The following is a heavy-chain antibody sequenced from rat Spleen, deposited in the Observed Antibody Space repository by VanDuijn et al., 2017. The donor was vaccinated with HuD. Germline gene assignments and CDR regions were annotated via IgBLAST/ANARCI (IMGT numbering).Heavy chain of an antibody. D-gene: IGHD2-7*01. CDR1: GFTFSDYY. CDR3: VSHGARISRFAY. J-gene: IGHJ3*01. V-gene: IGHV5-20*01. Sequence: EVQLVESGGGLVQPGRSLKLSCAASGFTFSDYYMAWVRQAPTKGLEWVATISYDGISTYYRDSVKGRFTIFRDNAKSTLYLQMDSLKSEDTATYYCVSHGARISRFAYWGQGTLVTVSS. CDR2: ISYDGIST.